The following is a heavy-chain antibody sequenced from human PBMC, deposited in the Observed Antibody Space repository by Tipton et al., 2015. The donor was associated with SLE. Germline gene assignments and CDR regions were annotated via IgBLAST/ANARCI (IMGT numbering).Heavy chain of an antibody. V-gene: IGHV3-21*04. CDR3: ARKVGSWHHFDY. CDR1: GFTFSSYS. CDR2: ISSSSSYI. J-gene: IGHJ4*02. D-gene: IGHD6-13*01. Sequence: GSLRLSCAASGFTFSSYSMNWVRQAPGKGLELVSSISSSSSYIYYADSVKGRFTISRDNAKNSLYQQMNSLRAEDTAVYYCARKVGSWHHFDYWVQGTLVTVSS.